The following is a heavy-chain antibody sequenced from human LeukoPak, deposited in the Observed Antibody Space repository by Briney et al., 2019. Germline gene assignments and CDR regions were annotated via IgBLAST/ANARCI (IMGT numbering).Heavy chain of an antibody. J-gene: IGHJ4*02. Sequence: GGSLRLSCAASGFTFSGYAMSWVRQAPGKGLEWVSGISGSGLTTYYADSVKGRFTISRDNSKNTLYLQMNSLRAEDTAVYYGAKGYLYDSSAYYFDYWGQGTLVTVSS. CDR2: ISGSGLTT. CDR3: AKGYLYDSSAYYFDY. D-gene: IGHD3-22*01. CDR1: GFTFSGYA. V-gene: IGHV3-23*01.